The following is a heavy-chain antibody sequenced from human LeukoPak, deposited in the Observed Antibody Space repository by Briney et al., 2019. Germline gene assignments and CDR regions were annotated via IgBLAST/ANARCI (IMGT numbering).Heavy chain of an antibody. CDR1: GYTFTGYY. D-gene: IGHD1-26*01. V-gene: IGHV1-2*02. Sequence: GASVKVSCKASGYTFTGYYLHWVRQAPGQGLEGMGWSNPNSGGTNYAQKFQGRVTMTRDTSISTAYMELSRLRSDDTAVYYCARDPGGSYQPFDYWGQGTLVTVSS. CDR3: ARDPGGSYQPFDY. J-gene: IGHJ4*02. CDR2: SNPNSGGT.